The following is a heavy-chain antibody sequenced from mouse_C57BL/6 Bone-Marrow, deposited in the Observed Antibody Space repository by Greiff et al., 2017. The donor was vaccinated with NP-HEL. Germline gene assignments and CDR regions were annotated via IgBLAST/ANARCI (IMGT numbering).Heavy chain of an antibody. CDR2: INPSNGGT. CDR3: AKLWRDDPAWFAY. CDR1: GYTFTSYW. J-gene: IGHJ3*01. Sequence: QVQLQQPGTELVKPGASVKLSCKASGYTFTSYWMHWVKQRPGQGLEWIGNINPSNGGTNYNEKFKSKATLTVDKSSSTAYMQLSSLTSEVSAVYYCAKLWRDDPAWFAYWGQGTLVTVSA. V-gene: IGHV1-53*01.